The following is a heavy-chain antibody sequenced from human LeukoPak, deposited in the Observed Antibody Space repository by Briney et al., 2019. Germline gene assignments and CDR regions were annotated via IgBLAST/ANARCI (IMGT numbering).Heavy chain of an antibody. D-gene: IGHD3-16*01. Sequence: SETLSLTCAVYGGSFSGYYWSWIRQPPGKGLEWIGEINHSGSTNYNPSLKSRVTISVDTSKNQFSLQLNSVTPEDTAVYYCARARKGGLDYWGQGTLVTVSS. CDR2: INHSGST. CDR1: GGSFSGYY. J-gene: IGHJ4*02. CDR3: ARARKGGLDY. V-gene: IGHV4-34*01.